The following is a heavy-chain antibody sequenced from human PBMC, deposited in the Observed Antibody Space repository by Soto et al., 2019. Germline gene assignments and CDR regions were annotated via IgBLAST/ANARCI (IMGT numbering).Heavy chain of an antibody. CDR1: GFTFGDYA. CDR3: ARDQIYGSGTIDY. V-gene: IGHV3-49*03. D-gene: IGHD3-10*01. J-gene: IGHJ4*02. Sequence: PGGFLRLSCTASGFTFGDYAMSWFRQAPGKGLEWVGFIRSKAYGGTTEYAASVKGRFTISRDDSKSIAYLQMNSLRAEDTAVYYCARDQIYGSGTIDYWGQGTLVTVSS. CDR2: IRSKAYGGTT.